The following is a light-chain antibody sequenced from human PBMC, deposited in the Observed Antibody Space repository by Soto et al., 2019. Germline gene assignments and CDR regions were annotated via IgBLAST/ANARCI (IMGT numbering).Light chain of an antibody. V-gene: IGLV2-8*01. CDR1: SSDVGGYNY. Sequence: QSVLTQPPSASGSPGQSVTISCTGTSSDVGGYNYVSWYQQHPGKAPKLMIYDVSKRPSVVPDRFSGSKYGNTASLTVSGLHAEDEADYYCSSYAGSNNLVFGGGTKVTVL. J-gene: IGLJ2*01. CDR3: SSYAGSNNLV. CDR2: DVS.